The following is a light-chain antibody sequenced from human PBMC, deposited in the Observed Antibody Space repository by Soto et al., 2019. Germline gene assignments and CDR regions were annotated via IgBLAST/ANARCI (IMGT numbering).Light chain of an antibody. Sequence: AIRMTQSPSSLSASTGDRVTSTCRASQGISSYLAWYQQKPGKAPKFLIYAASTLQSGVPSRFSGSGSGTDFTLTISSLQPEDFAIYYCQQTFGKPLVTFGQGTRLEIK. J-gene: IGKJ5*01. V-gene: IGKV1-8*01. CDR1: QGISSY. CDR2: AAS. CDR3: QQTFGKPLVT.